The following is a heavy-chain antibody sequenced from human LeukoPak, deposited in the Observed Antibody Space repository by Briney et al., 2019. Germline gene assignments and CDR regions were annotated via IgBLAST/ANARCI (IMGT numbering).Heavy chain of an antibody. D-gene: IGHD6-19*01. J-gene: IGHJ4*02. CDR1: GFTFSIYG. CDR3: ARAGPWYSSPLLDY. Sequence: GGSLRLPCAASGFTFSIYGMSWVRQAPGKGLEWVSAIRGSGGTTYYADSVKGRFTISRDNPKNTLYLQMNSLRAEDAAIYYCARAGPWYSSPLLDYWGRGTLVTVSS. CDR2: IRGSGGTT. V-gene: IGHV3-23*01.